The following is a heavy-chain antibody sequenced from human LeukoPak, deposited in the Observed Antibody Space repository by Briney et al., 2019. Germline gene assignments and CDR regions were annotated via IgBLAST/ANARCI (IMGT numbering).Heavy chain of an antibody. CDR2: ITTSGRTI. V-gene: IGHV3-48*03. CDR3: ARGEDYGTNSFDY. J-gene: IGHJ4*02. CDR1: GITFSSYV. D-gene: IGHD4-17*01. Sequence: GGSLRLSCAASGITFSSYVMNWVRQAPGKGLEWVSYITTSGRTIYYADSVKGRFTISRDNAKNSLYLQMNSLRAEDTAVYYCARGEDYGTNSFDYWGQGTLVTVSS.